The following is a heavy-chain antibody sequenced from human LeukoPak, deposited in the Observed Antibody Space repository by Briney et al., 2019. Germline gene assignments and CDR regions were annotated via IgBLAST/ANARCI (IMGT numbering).Heavy chain of an antibody. D-gene: IGHD3-22*01. V-gene: IGHV1-69*04. CDR2: IIPILGIA. J-gene: IGHJ4*02. CDR3: ATGYYDSSGYYTNY. CDR1: CGTFSSYA. Sequence: ASVKFSCQAFCGTFSSYAIGWVRQGPGQRLGWRGRIIPILGIANYAQKFQGRVTITADKSTSTAYMELSSLRSEDTAVYYCATGYYDSSGYYTNYWGQGTLVTVSS.